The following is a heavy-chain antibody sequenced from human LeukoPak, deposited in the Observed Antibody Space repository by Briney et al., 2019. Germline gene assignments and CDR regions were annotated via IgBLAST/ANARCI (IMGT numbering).Heavy chain of an antibody. CDR3: ARERSWYFDY. CDR1: GFTFSSYW. V-gene: IGHV3-7*01. CDR2: IKGDGSEK. D-gene: IGHD1-26*01. J-gene: IGHJ4*02. Sequence: PGGSLRLSCAASGFTFSSYWMSWVRQAPGKGLGWVANIKGDGSEKHYVDSVKGRFTISRDNAKNSLYLQMNSLRDEDTAVYYCARERSWYFDYWGQGTLVTVSS.